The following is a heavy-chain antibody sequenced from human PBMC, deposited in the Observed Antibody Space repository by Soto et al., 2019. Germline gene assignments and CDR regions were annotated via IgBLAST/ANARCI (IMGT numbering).Heavy chain of an antibody. CDR1: GASFSGHH. V-gene: IGHV4-34*01. D-gene: IGHD4-17*01. CDR2: INHSGST. CDR3: ASRSGYGDYYFDY. J-gene: IGHJ4*02. Sequence: SETLSLTCADYGASFSGHHWSWIRQPPGKGLEWIGEINHSGSTNYNPSLKSRVTISVDTSKNQFSLKLSSVTAADTAVYYCASRSGYGDYYFDYWGQGTLVT.